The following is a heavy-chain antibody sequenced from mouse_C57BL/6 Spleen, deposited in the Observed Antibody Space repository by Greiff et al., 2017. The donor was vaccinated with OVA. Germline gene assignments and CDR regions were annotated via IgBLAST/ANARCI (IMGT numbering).Heavy chain of an antibody. CDR3: AREEYNSVDY. V-gene: IGHV5-17*01. Sequence: EVMLVESGGGLVKPGGSLKLSCAASGFTFSDYGMHWVRQAPEKGLEWVAYISSGSSTMYYADTVKGRFTISRDNAKNTLFLQMTSLRSEDTAMYYCAREEYNSVDYWGQGTTLTVSS. CDR2: ISSGSSTM. J-gene: IGHJ2*01. D-gene: IGHD1-3*01. CDR1: GFTFSDYG.